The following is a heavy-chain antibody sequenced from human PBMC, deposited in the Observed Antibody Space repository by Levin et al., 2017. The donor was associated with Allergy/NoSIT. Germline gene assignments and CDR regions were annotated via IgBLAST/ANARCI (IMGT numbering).Heavy chain of an antibody. CDR1: GGSFSGYY. J-gene: IGHJ5*02. D-gene: IGHD4-11*01. CDR3: ARERRVTTYFKGWFDP. CDR2: INHSGST. Sequence: SETLSLTCAVYGGSFSGYYWSWIRQPPGKGLEWIGEINHSGSTNYNPSLKSRVTISVDTSKNQFSLKLSSVTAADTAVYYCARERRVTTYFKGWFDPWGQGTLVTVSS. V-gene: IGHV4-34*01.